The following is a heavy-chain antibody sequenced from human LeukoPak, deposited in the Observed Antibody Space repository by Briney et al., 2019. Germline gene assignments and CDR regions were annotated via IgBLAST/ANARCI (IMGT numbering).Heavy chain of an antibody. CDR1: GGSFSGYY. CDR2: INLSGST. CDR3: ARVRSGYSSSWYPIT. D-gene: IGHD6-13*01. Sequence: PSETLSLTCAVYGGSFSGYYWSWIRQPPGKGLEWIGEINLSGSTKYNPSLKSRVTISVDTSKNQFSLKLSSVTAADTAVYYCARVRSGYSSSWYPITWGQGTLVTVSS. J-gene: IGHJ5*02. V-gene: IGHV4-34*01.